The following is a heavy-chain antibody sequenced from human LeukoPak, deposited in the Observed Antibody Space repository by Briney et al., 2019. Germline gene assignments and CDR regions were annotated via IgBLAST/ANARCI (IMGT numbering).Heavy chain of an antibody. CDR2: ISSSSTNI. V-gene: IGHV3-21*01. D-gene: IGHD6-13*01. CDR1: GFTLTSSG. CDR3: TSEREAAGGGRYYLDH. J-gene: IGHJ4*02. Sequence: GGTLRLSCAASGFTLTSSGRNWVRQAPGKGLEWISSISSSSTNIWYAYSVRRRFTISRDNAKHSLYLHMNSLRAEDGAVYFCTSEREAAGGGRYYLDHGRGGTRVSVP.